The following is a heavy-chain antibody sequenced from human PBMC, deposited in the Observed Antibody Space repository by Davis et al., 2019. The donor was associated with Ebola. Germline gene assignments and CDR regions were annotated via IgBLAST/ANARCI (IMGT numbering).Heavy chain of an antibody. V-gene: IGHV1-46*01. CDR1: GYTFTSYY. D-gene: IGHD1-14*01. J-gene: IGHJ4*02. Sequence: AASVKVSCKAFGYTFTSYYMNWVRQAPGQGLEWMGIIDPGGGSTSYAQKFQGRVTMTRDTSTSTVYMELSSLRSEDTAVYYCARALRSLYFDYWGQGTLVTVSS. CDR2: IDPGGGST. CDR3: ARALRSLYFDY.